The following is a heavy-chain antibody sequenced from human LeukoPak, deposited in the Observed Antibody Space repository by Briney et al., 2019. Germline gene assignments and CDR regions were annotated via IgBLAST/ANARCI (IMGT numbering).Heavy chain of an antibody. D-gene: IGHD6-13*01. CDR1: GFTFSSYA. Sequence: GGSLRLSCAASGFTFSSYAMSWVRQAPGKGLEWVSAISGSGGSTSVKGRFTISRDNSKNTLYLQMNRLRAEDTAVYYCAKDRTAPHSSSWYPYFGYWGQGTLVTVSS. CDR3: AKDRTAPHSSSWYPYFGY. J-gene: IGHJ4*02. CDR2: ISGSGGST. V-gene: IGHV3-23*01.